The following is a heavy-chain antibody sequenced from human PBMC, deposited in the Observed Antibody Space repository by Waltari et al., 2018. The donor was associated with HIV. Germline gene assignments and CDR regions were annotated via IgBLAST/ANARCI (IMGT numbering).Heavy chain of an antibody. J-gene: IGHJ4*02. V-gene: IGHV3-7*01. CDR1: GFAFDTYW. Sequence: EVQLVESGGGLVQPGGSLRLSCAASGFAFDTYWMSWVRQAPGKGLEWVANIKQDGSDKYYVDSVKGRFTISRDNTKNSLYLQMDSLRADDTAVYYCARPSVAVTGEDYWGQGTLVTVSS. D-gene: IGHD6-19*01. CDR3: ARPSVAVTGEDY. CDR2: IKQDGSDK.